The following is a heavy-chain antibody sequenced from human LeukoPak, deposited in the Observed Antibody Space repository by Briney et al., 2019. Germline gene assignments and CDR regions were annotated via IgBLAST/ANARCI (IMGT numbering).Heavy chain of an antibody. CDR3: AKGRPYGDY. V-gene: IGHV3-23*01. CDR1: GFTFSSYA. D-gene: IGHD4-17*01. J-gene: IGHJ4*02. Sequence: GGSLRLSCAGSGFTFSSYAMTWVRQAPGKGLEWVSLITGSGASTYYADSVKGRFTISRDNSKNTLYVQMNSLRAEDTAVYYCAKGRPYGDYWGQGTLVTVSS. CDR2: ITGSGAST.